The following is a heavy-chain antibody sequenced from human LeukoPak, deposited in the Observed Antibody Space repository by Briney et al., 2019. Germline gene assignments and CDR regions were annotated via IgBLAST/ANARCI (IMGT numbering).Heavy chain of an antibody. Sequence: ASVKVSCKASGYTFTSYDINWVRQATGQGLEWMGWMNPNSGNTGYAQKFQGRVTMTRNTSISTAYMELNSLRSEDTAVYYCARDREYCSGGSCWDWFDPWGQGTLVTVSP. CDR3: ARDREYCSGGSCWDWFDP. CDR2: MNPNSGNT. CDR1: GYTFTSYD. V-gene: IGHV1-8*01. D-gene: IGHD2-15*01. J-gene: IGHJ5*02.